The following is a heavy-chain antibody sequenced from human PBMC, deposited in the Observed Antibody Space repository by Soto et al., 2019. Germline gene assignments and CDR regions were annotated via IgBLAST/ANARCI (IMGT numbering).Heavy chain of an antibody. CDR3: XXXXXXXXXXXXP. CDR2: IYYSGST. V-gene: IGHV4-59*01. J-gene: IGHJ5*02. CDR1: GGSISSYY. Sequence: QVQLQESGPGLVKPSETLSLTCTVSGGSISSYYWSWIRQPPGKGLEWIGYIYYSGSTNYNPSLKSRVTISVDTSKNQFSLKLSSVTAXXXXXXXXXXXXXXXXXXXXPWGQGTLVTVSS.